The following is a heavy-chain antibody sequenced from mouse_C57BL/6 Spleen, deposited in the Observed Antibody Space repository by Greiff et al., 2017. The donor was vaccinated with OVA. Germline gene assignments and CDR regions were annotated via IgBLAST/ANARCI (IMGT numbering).Heavy chain of an antibody. D-gene: IGHD1-1*01. CDR3: ARSRQYYGSSYWYFDV. CDR2: IYPGSGST. CDR1: GYTFTSYW. V-gene: IGHV1-55*01. J-gene: IGHJ1*03. Sequence: VQLQQPGAELVKPGASVKMSCKASGYTFTSYWITWVKQRPGQGLEWIGDIYPGSGSTNYNEKFKSKATLTVDTSSSTAYMQLRSLTSEDSAVYYCARSRQYYGSSYWYFDVWGTGTTVTVSS.